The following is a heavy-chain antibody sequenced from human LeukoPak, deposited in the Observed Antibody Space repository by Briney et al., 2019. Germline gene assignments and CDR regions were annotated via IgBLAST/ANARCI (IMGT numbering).Heavy chain of an antibody. Sequence: GGSLRLSCAASGFTFSSYSMNWVRQAPGKGLEWVSYISSSSSSTIYYADSVKGRFTISRDNAKNSLYLQMNSLRDEDTAVYYCARDYYDTAGVDYWGQGTLVTVSS. D-gene: IGHD3-22*01. J-gene: IGHJ4*02. CDR1: GFTFSSYS. CDR2: ISSSSSSTI. CDR3: ARDYYDTAGVDY. V-gene: IGHV3-48*02.